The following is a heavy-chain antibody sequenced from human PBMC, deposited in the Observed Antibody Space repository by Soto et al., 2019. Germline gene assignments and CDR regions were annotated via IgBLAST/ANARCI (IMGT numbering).Heavy chain of an antibody. V-gene: IGHV3-7*01. CDR2: IKQDGSEK. D-gene: IGHD7-27*01. CDR1: GFAFSSYW. Sequence: GESLRLSCAASGFAFSSYWLSWVRQAPGKGLEWVANIKQDGSEKYYVDSVKGRFTISRDNAKNSLYLQMNSLRAEDTAVYYCARDLTANAFDIWGQGTMVTVSS. CDR3: ARDLTANAFDI. J-gene: IGHJ3*02.